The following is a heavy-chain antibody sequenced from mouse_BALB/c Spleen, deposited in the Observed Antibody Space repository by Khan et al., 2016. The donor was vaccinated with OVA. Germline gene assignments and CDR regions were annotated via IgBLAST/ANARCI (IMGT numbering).Heavy chain of an antibody. Sequence: QLEESGPGLVKPSQSLSLTCTVTGYSITSDYAWNWIRQFPGNKLEWMGYISYSGNTKYNPSLKSRISITRDTSKNQFFLQLNFVTIEDTATYYCARIQGGDFDYWGQVTTLTVSS. CDR1: GYSITSDYA. CDR3: ARIQGGDFDY. D-gene: IGHD3-2*02. V-gene: IGHV3-2*02. J-gene: IGHJ2*01. CDR2: ISYSGNT.